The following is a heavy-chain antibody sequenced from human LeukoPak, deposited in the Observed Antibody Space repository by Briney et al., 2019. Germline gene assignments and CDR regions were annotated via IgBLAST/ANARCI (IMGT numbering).Heavy chain of an antibody. Sequence: PSQTLSLTCTVSGGSISSGGYYWSWIRQHPGKGLEWIGYIYYSGSTYYNPSLKSRVTISVDTSKNQFSLKLSSVTAADTAVYYCARGSQWLALFDYWGQGTLVTVSS. J-gene: IGHJ4*02. CDR3: ARGSQWLALFDY. CDR1: GGSISSGGYY. CDR2: IYYSGST. V-gene: IGHV4-31*03. D-gene: IGHD6-19*01.